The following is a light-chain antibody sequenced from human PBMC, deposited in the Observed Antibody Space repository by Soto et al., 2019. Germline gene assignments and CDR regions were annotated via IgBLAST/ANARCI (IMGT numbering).Light chain of an antibody. Sequence: EIVLTQSPGTLSLSPGERASLSCRASQSVSNNYLAWYQQKPGQAPRLLIYGASNRATGIPDRFSGSGSGTDFTLTITSLQPEDFATYYCQQSHSIPWTFGQGTKVDIK. V-gene: IGKV3-20*01. CDR3: QQSHSIPWT. CDR1: QSVSNNY. J-gene: IGKJ1*01. CDR2: GAS.